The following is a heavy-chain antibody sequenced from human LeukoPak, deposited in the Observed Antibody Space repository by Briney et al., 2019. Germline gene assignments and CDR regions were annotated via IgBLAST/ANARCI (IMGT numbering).Heavy chain of an antibody. CDR1: GFTFSSYS. J-gene: IGHJ4*02. Sequence: PGGSLRLSCAASGFTFSSYSMNWVRQAPGKGLEWVSSISSSSSYIYYADSMKGRFTISRDNAKNSLYLQMNSLRAEDTAVYYCATGTTVTTNDYWGQGTLVTVSS. CDR3: ATGTTVTTNDY. D-gene: IGHD4-11*01. V-gene: IGHV3-21*01. CDR2: ISSSSSYI.